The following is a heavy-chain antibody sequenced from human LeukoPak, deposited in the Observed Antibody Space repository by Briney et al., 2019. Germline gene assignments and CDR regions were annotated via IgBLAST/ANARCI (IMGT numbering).Heavy chain of an antibody. Sequence: ASVKVSCKASGYTFTSYYMHWVRQAPGQGLEWMGIINPSGGSTSYAQKFQGRVTMTRDTSTSTVYMELSSLRSEDTAVYYCARKYYYGSGSPRAEYFQHWGQGTLVTVSS. CDR2: INPSGGST. J-gene: IGHJ1*01. CDR1: GYTFTSYY. D-gene: IGHD3-10*01. V-gene: IGHV1-46*01. CDR3: ARKYYYGSGSPRAEYFQH.